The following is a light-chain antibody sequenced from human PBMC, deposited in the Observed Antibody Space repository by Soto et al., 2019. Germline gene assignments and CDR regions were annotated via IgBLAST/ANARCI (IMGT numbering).Light chain of an antibody. Sequence: QSALTQPASVSGSPGQSITISCTGTSSDVGDYDLVSWFQQHPGKAPKLLIFESRKRPSGVSIRFSGSRSGNTASLAVSGLQAEDEADYFCCSYAGYSYVFXTGTKVTVL. CDR2: ESR. V-gene: IGLV2-23*01. J-gene: IGLJ1*01. CDR3: CSYAGYSYV. CDR1: SSDVGDYDL.